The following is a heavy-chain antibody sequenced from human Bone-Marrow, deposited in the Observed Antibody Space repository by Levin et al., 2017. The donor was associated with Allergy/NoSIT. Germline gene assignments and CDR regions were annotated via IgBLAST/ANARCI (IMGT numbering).Heavy chain of an antibody. CDR1: FFPFLLSF. V-gene: IGHV3-7*01. CDR2: IKQDGSEK. J-gene: IGHJ4*02. Sequence: LPFFSSFFPFLLSFLSWVRQAPGKGLEWVGNIKQDGSEKYYVDSVKGRFTLSLYNAKNSLYLQMDSLRSEDTAVYYCARDTAGGASHFDYWGQGTLVTVSS. D-gene: IGHD3-10*01. CDR3: ARDTAGGASHFDY.